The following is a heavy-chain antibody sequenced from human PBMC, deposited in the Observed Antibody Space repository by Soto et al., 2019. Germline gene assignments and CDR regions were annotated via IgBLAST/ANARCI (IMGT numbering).Heavy chain of an antibody. D-gene: IGHD2-21*01. J-gene: IGHJ3*02. Sequence: QVQLQESGPGLVKPSETLSLTCTVAGGSLTDHYWNWFRQSPGKGLHWIGYVYYSGGTNYNPSLSSRVTKSIDTSKNQFSLNLRSVTAADTAVYYCARGNDWKSSTFDIWGQGTMVSVSS. CDR1: GGSLTDHY. CDR3: ARGNDWKSSTFDI. CDR2: VYYSGGT. V-gene: IGHV4-59*11.